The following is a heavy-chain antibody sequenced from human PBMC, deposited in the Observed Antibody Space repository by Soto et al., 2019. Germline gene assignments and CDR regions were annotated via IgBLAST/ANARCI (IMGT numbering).Heavy chain of an antibody. Sequence: ASVKVSCKASEYTFTSYFFHWVRQAPGQGLEWMGLINPSGGSTSYAQRFQGRVTISLDTSKNQLSLKLTSMTAADTAVYYCARDMHAGFTHYFDPWGQGTLVTVSS. CDR2: INPSGGST. J-gene: IGHJ5*02. CDR1: EYTFTSYF. V-gene: IGHV1-46*01. D-gene: IGHD1-26*01. CDR3: ARDMHAGFTHYFDP.